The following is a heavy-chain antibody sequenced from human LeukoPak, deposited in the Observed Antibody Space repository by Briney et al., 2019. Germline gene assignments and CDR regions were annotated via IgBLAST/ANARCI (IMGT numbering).Heavy chain of an antibody. CDR2: ISSTSIYI. CDR3: ARDANAFDI. Sequence: GGSLRLSCAAPSFTLSTYSMSWPRQAPGKGLQWVSSISSTSIYIFYADSVKGRFTISRDNAKNSLYLQMNSLRAEDTAVYYCARDANAFDIWGQGTMVTVSS. J-gene: IGHJ3*02. CDR1: SFTLSTYS. V-gene: IGHV3-21*01.